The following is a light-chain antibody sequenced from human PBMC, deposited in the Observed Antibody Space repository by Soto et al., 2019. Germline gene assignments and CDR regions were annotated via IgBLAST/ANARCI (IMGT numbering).Light chain of an antibody. V-gene: IGLV2-14*01. Sequence: QSALTQPASVSGSPGQSITISCTGTRRDVGGYNYVSWYQQSPGKSPKLLIYEVTHRPSGVSNRFSGSKSGNTASLTISGLQAEDEADYYCSSYTISNTLPFVFGTGTKVTVL. J-gene: IGLJ1*01. CDR3: SSYTISNTLPFV. CDR1: RRDVGGYNY. CDR2: EVT.